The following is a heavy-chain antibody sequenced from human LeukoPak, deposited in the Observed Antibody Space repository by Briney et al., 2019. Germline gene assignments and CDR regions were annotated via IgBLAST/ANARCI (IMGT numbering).Heavy chain of an antibody. V-gene: IGHV4-59*01. Sequence: SETLSLTCTVSGGSISSYYWSWIRQPPGKGLEWIGYIYYSGSTNYNPSLKSRVTISVDTSKNQFSLKLSSVTAADTAVYYCARGFREQWLNFYYYYGMDVWGQGTTVTVSS. D-gene: IGHD6-19*01. CDR2: IYYSGST. CDR3: ARGFREQWLNFYYYYGMDV. CDR1: GGSISSYY. J-gene: IGHJ6*02.